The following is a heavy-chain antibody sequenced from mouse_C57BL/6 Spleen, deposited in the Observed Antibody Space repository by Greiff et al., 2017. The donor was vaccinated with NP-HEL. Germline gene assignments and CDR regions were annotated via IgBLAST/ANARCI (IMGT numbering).Heavy chain of an antibody. CDR3: ARTGTGSFAY. V-gene: IGHV1-69*01. CDR1: SYTFTSYW. CDR2: IDPSDSYT. J-gene: IGHJ3*01. D-gene: IGHD4-1*01. Sequence: QVQLQQPGAELVMPGASVKLSCKASSYTFTSYWMHWVKQRPGQGLEWIGEIDPSDSYTNYNQKFKGKSTLTVDKSSSTAYMQLSSLTSEDSAVYYCARTGTGSFAYWGQGTLVTVSA.